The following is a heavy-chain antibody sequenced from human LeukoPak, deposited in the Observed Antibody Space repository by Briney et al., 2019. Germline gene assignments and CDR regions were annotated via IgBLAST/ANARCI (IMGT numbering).Heavy chain of an antibody. J-gene: IGHJ3*02. V-gene: IGHV4-34*01. D-gene: IGHD4-17*01. CDR1: GGSFSGYY. CDR3: ARGGERDAFDI. CDR2: INHSGST. Sequence: PSETLSLTCAVYGGSFSGYYWSWIRQPPGKGLEWIGEINHSGSTNYNPSLKSRVTISVDTSKNQFSLKLSSVTAADTAVYYCARGGERDAFDIWGQGTMVTVSS.